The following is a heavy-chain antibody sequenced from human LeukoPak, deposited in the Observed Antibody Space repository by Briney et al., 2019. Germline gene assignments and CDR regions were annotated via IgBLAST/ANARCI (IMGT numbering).Heavy chain of an antibody. V-gene: IGHV3-23*01. Sequence: GGPPRLSCAASGFAFSSFAMTWVRQSPGKGLEWVSSVSDSGVNTYYAGSVRGRFTVSRDNFKNILYLQMNSLTVEDTAFSYCSKGRGSTLTNIDFWGQGALVTVSS. CDR1: GFAFSSFA. CDR3: SKGRGSTLTNIDF. D-gene: IGHD4-11*01. CDR2: VSDSGVNT. J-gene: IGHJ4*02.